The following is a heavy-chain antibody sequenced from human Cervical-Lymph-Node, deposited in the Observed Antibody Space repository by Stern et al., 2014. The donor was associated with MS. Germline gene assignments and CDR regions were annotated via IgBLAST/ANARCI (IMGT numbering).Heavy chain of an antibody. CDR1: GYTFIDYY. Sequence: VHLVESGAEVRKPGASVKVSCKASGYTFIDYYIHWVRQAPGQGLEWMGRIVPHTGGTIYAQKFQDRVTITRDTSINTAYMEVSSLRSDDTAVYFCARGGGYIFLSDWFDPWGQGTLVTVSS. CDR3: ARGGGYIFLSDWFDP. V-gene: IGHV1-2*06. D-gene: IGHD5-24*01. CDR2: IVPHTGGT. J-gene: IGHJ5*02.